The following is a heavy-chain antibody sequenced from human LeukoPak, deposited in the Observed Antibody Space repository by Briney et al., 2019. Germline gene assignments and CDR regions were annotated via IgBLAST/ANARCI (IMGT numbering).Heavy chain of an antibody. D-gene: IGHD3-22*01. V-gene: IGHV4-61*01. CDR1: GGSVSSGSYY. Sequence: SETLSLTCTVSGGSVSSGSYYWSWIRQPPGKGLEWIVYIYYSGSTNYNPSLKSRVTISVDTSKNQFSLKLSSVTAADTAVYYCARGAYYYDSSGYYACWGQGTLVTVSS. J-gene: IGHJ4*02. CDR3: ARGAYYYDSSGYYAC. CDR2: IYYSGST.